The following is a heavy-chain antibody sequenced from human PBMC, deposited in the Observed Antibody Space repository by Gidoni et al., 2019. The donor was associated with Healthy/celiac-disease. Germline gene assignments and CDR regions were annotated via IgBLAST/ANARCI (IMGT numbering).Heavy chain of an antibody. J-gene: IGHJ6*02. V-gene: IGHV4-59*01. Sequence: QVQLQESGPGLVKPSETLSLTCTVSGGSISSYYWSWIRQPPGKGLEWIGYIYYSGSTNYNPSLKSRVTTSVDTSKNQFSLKLSSVTAADTAVYYCARAGGAPHYYYYGMDVWGQGTTVTVSS. CDR3: ARAGGAPHYYYYGMDV. D-gene: IGHD1-26*01. CDR1: GGSISSYY. CDR2: IYYSGST.